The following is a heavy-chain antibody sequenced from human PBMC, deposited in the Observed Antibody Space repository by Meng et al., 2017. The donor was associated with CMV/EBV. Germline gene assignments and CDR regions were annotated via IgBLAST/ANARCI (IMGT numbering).Heavy chain of an antibody. CDR1: GFTFSSYE. V-gene: IGHV3-21*01. D-gene: IGHD3-22*01. CDR2: ISSSSSYI. Sequence: GGSLRLSCAASGFTFSSYEMNWVRQAPGKGLEWVSSISSSSSYIYYADSVKGRFTISRDNAKNSLYLQMNSLRAEDTAVYYCARAHYYDSSGYYYDLYFQHWGQGTLVTVSS. J-gene: IGHJ1*01. CDR3: ARAHYYDSSGYYYDLYFQH.